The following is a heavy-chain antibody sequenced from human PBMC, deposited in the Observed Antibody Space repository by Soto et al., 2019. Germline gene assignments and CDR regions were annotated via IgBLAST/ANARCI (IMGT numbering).Heavy chain of an antibody. CDR2: ISGSGVRT. CDR3: AKEWVVEGAGRSKHYYYGLKV. V-gene: IGHV3-23*01. D-gene: IGHD6-13*01. CDR1: GFTFSLYS. Sequence: GGSLRLSCAASGFTFSLYSISWVRQAPWKGLEWLSVISGSGVRTYYADSGKGRFTMSRDNSKNVLYLEMNSLRAEDTAVYYGAKEWVVEGAGRSKHYYYGLKVWREWITVTV. J-gene: IGHJ6*02.